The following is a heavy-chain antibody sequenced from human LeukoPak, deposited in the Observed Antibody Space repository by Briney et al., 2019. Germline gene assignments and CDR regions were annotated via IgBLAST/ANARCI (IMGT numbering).Heavy chain of an antibody. CDR1: GFNFSDSR. Sequence: GGSLTLSCAASGFNFSDSRMTWARQAPGTGLEWVANVNKEGTEKHFLDSVEGRFTISRDNAKKSLYLQMRSLRPEDTAVYLCVRGVWYFESWGQGTLVTVSS. V-gene: IGHV3-7*04. CDR3: VRGVWYFES. J-gene: IGHJ4*02. D-gene: IGHD5/OR15-5a*01. CDR2: VNKEGTEK.